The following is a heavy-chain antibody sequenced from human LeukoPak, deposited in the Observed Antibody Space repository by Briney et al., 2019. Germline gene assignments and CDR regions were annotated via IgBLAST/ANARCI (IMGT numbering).Heavy chain of an antibody. Sequence: PPGGSLRLSCAASGFTFSSYRMNWLRQAPGKGLEWVSYISSSSSTIYYADSVKGRFTISRDNAKNSLYLQMNSLRAEDTAVYYCARDLTYYDFWSGYYGDAFDIWGQGTMVTVSS. CDR1: GFTFSSYR. D-gene: IGHD3-3*01. V-gene: IGHV3-48*01. J-gene: IGHJ3*02. CDR2: ISSSSSTI. CDR3: ARDLTYYDFWSGYYGDAFDI.